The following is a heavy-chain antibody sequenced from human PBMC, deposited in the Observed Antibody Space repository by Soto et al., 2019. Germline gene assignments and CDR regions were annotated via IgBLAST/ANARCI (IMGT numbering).Heavy chain of an antibody. CDR1: GFTFSSYA. D-gene: IGHD2-2*01. V-gene: IGHV3-64D*06. CDR3: VRMDCSSTSCDRGWFDP. CDR2: ISSNGGST. J-gene: IGHJ5*02. Sequence: EVQLVESGGGLVQPGGSLRLSCSASGFTFSSYAMHWVRQAPGKGLEYVSAISSNGGSTYYADSVKGRFTISRDNSKNTLYLQMSRLRAEDTAVYYWVRMDCSSTSCDRGWFDPWGQGTLVTVSS.